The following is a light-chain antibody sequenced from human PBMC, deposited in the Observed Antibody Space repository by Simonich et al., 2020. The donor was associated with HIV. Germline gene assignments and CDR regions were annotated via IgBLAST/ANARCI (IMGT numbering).Light chain of an antibody. V-gene: IGLV2-8*01. CDR3: SSYAGSNSVV. CDR2: EVT. CDR1: SSDVGGYNY. Sequence: QSALTQPASVSGSPGQSITISCTGTSSDVGGYNYVSWYQQHPGQAPKLMIYEVTTRPSGVPERFSGSKSGNTASLTVSGLQAEDEADYYCSSYAGSNSVVFGGGTKLTAL. J-gene: IGLJ2*01.